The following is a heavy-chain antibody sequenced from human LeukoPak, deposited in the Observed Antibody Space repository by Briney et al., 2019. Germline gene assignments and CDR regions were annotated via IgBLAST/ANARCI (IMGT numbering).Heavy chain of an antibody. J-gene: IGHJ4*02. D-gene: IGHD3-10*01. Sequence: GGSLRLSCAAPGFTFSSYGMHWVRRAPGKGLEWMTVISHDGSNKYYVDSVKGRFTISRDNSKSTLYLQMNSLRAEDTAVYYCAKEGYYGSGSFPDSWGQGTLVTVSS. V-gene: IGHV3-30*18. CDR3: AKEGYYGSGSFPDS. CDR2: ISHDGSNK. CDR1: GFTFSSYG.